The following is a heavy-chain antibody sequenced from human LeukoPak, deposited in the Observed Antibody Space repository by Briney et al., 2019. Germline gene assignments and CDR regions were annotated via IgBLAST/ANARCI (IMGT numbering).Heavy chain of an antibody. CDR3: VRDGAHWDLDY. V-gene: IGHV3-15*01. Sequence: PGGSLRLSCAASGFTFSDACMSWVRQAPGKGLEWVGRIKSKTDDGTTDYAAPVKGRFTISRDNSKNTVHLQMNSLRAEDTAMYYCVRDGAHWDLDYWGQGTLVTVSS. CDR2: IKSKTDDGTT. CDR1: GFTFSDAC. D-gene: IGHD5-24*01. J-gene: IGHJ4*02.